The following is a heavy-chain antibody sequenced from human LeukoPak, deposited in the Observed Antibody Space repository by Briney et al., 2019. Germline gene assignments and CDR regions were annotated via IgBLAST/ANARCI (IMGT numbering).Heavy chain of an antibody. CDR1: GGSISSGGYY. V-gene: IGHV4-31*03. CDR3: ARVKDSSGYYVFDY. J-gene: IGHJ4*02. Sequence: SQTLSLTCTVSGGSISSGGYYWSWIRQHPGKGLEWIGYIYYSGSTYYNPSLKSRVTISVDTSKNQFSLKLSSVTAADTAVYYCARVKDSSGYYVFDYWGQGTLVTASS. D-gene: IGHD3-22*01. CDR2: IYYSGST.